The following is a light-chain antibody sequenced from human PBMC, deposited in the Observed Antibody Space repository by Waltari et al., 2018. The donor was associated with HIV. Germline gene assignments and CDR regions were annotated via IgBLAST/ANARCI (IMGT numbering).Light chain of an antibody. J-gene: IGKJ2*01. CDR1: QSVLHISNNNDY. V-gene: IGKV4-1*01. Sequence: DIVMTQSPDSLVVSLGERATINCKSIQSVLHISNNNDYLAWYQQKPGQPPKLLISWAYTRDSGVPDRFSGSGSGTDFTLTISSLQAEDVAVYYCQQYYNTPYTFGQGTKLEIK. CDR3: QQYYNTPYT. CDR2: WAY.